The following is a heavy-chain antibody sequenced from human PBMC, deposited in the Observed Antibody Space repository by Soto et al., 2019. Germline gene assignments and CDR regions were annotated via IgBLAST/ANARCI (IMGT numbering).Heavy chain of an antibody. J-gene: IGHJ5*02. Sequence: ASVKVSCKASGYTFTSYGISWVRQAPGQGLEWMGWISAYNGNTNYAQKLQGRVTMTTDTSTSTAYMELRSLRSDDTAVYYCAREVVVPAAPGWLDPWGQGTLVTVSS. CDR3: AREVVVPAAPGWLDP. CDR2: ISAYNGNT. V-gene: IGHV1-18*01. CDR1: GYTFTSYG. D-gene: IGHD2-2*01.